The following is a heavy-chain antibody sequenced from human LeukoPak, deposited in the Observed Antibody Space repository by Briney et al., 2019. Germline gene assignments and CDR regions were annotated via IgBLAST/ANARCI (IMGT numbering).Heavy chain of an antibody. J-gene: IGHJ3*02. Sequence: GGSLRLSCAASGFTFSTYGMHWVRQAPGKGLEWVSAIYSGGATYYTDSVKGRFTMSRHTSKNTLDLQMNSLRVEDTAVYYCARWKMEGIVVDVFDIWGQGTRVTVSS. CDR1: GFTFSTYG. CDR2: IYSGGAT. V-gene: IGHV3-53*04. CDR3: ARWKMEGIVVDVFDI. D-gene: IGHD3-22*01.